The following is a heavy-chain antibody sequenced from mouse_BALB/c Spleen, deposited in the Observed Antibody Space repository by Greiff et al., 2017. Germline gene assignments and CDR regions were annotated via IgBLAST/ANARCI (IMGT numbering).Heavy chain of an antibody. CDR3: TRVIDDYPYYFDY. V-gene: IGHV1-5*01. J-gene: IGHJ2*01. CDR2: IYPGNSDT. CDR1: GYSFTSYW. Sequence: VQLQQSGTVLARPGASVKMSCTASGYSFTSYWMHWVKQRPGQGLEWIGAIYPGNSDTSYNQKFKGKAKLTAVTSASTAYMELSSLTNEDSAVYYGTRVIDDYPYYFDYWGQGTTLTVSS. D-gene: IGHD2-4*01.